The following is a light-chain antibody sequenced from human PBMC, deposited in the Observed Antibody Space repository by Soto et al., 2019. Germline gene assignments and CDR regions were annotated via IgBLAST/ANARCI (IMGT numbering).Light chain of an antibody. J-gene: IGKJ1*01. CDR3: QQYGRP. V-gene: IGKV3-20*01. CDR2: GAS. Sequence: ENVLTQSPGTLSLYRGERATLSCRASQSVTSDYLAWYQQKPGQAPRLLIHGASSRATGIPDRFSGSGSGTDFTLTISRLEPEDFAVYYCQQYGRPFGQRSKVDI. CDR1: QSVTSDY.